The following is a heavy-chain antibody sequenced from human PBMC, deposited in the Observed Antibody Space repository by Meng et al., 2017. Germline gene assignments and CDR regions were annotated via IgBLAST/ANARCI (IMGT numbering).Heavy chain of an antibody. J-gene: IGHJ6*02. CDR1: GFTFSSYG. CDR3: AREAAYDYDYVWGSYRSPPDV. D-gene: IGHD3-16*02. CDR2: IWYDGSNK. Sequence: GESLKISCAASGFTFSSYGMHWVRQAPGKGLEWVAVIWYDGSNKYYADSVKGRFTTSRDNSKNTLYLQMNSLRAEDTAVYYCAREAAYDYDYVWGSYRSPPDVWGQGTTVTVSS. V-gene: IGHV3-33*01.